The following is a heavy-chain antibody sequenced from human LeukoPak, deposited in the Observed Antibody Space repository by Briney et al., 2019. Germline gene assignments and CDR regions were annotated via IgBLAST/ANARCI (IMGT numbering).Heavy chain of an antibody. CDR3: ARAGKNFWSGYYTSDY. Sequence: GGSLRLSCAASGFTFSSYSMNWVRQAPGKGLEWVSYISSSSSTIYYADSVKGRFTISRDNAKNSLYLQMNGLRAEDTAVYYCARAGKNFWSGYYTSDYWGQGTLVTVSS. CDR2: ISSSSSTI. V-gene: IGHV3-48*01. CDR1: GFTFSSYS. J-gene: IGHJ4*02. D-gene: IGHD3-3*01.